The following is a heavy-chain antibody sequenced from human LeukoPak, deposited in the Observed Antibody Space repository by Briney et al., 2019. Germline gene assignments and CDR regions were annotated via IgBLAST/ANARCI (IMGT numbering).Heavy chain of an antibody. Sequence: PGGSLTLSCAASGFNFSSYLMSWVRQAPGKGLEGVANIKQDGSEKYYVDSVKGRFTISRDNAKNSLYLQMNSLRAEDTAVYYCARGGQLLWFGESEDYWGQGTLVTVFS. V-gene: IGHV3-7*01. J-gene: IGHJ4*02. CDR1: GFNFSSYL. CDR3: ARGGQLLWFGESEDY. CDR2: IKQDGSEK. D-gene: IGHD3-10*01.